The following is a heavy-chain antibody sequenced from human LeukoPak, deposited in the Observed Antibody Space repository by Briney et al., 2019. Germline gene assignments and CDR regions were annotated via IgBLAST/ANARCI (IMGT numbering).Heavy chain of an antibody. D-gene: IGHD5-12*01. J-gene: IGHJ4*02. Sequence: SETLSLTCTVSGGSISGDYWSWIRQPAGKGLEWIGRIYSSGRTDYNPSLKSRVTMSVDTSKNQFSLKLNSVTAADTAVYYCARDGYSGSDALWGQGTLVTVSS. CDR1: GGSISGDY. CDR3: ARDGYSGSDAL. CDR2: IYSSGRT. V-gene: IGHV4-4*07.